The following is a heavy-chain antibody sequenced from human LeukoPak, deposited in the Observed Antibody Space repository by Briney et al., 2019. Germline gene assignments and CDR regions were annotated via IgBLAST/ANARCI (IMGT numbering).Heavy chain of an antibody. CDR3: AKGRGWEASYYYYYMDV. V-gene: IGHV3-23*01. CDR1: GFTFSRYG. J-gene: IGHJ6*03. Sequence: TGGTLRLSCAASGFTFSRYGMSWVRQAPGKGLEWVSAISGSGISTYYTDSVKGRFTISRDNSKNTLYLQMNSLRAEDTAVYYCAKGRGWEASYYYYYMDVWGKGTTVTISS. CDR2: ISGSGIST. D-gene: IGHD1-26*01.